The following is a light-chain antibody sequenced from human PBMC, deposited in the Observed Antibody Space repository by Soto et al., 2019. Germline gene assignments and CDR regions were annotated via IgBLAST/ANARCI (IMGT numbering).Light chain of an antibody. V-gene: IGKV3-15*01. Sequence: EVVLTQSPATLSVSAGVTVTLSCRASQSVSSSYLAWYQQKPGQAPRLLIYGASTRATGIPARFSGSGSGTEFTLTISSLQSEDFAVYYCQQYNNWPRTFGQGTKVDIK. CDR3: QQYNNWPRT. CDR2: GAS. J-gene: IGKJ1*01. CDR1: QSVSSSY.